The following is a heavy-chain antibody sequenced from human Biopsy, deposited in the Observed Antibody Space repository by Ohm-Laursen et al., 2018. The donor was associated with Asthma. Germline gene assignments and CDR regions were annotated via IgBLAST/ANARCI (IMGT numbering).Heavy chain of an antibody. CDR2: VFWSGST. CDR1: GGSISGFY. D-gene: IGHD4-23*01. V-gene: IGHV4-59*08. J-gene: IGHJ6*02. Sequence: SETLSLTCTVSGGSISGFYWSWIRQPPGKGLEWIGFVFWSGSTHYSRSLERRVSISIDTATNEFSMKLCSVTPADTAVYFCARVVSYGDIYFGIDVWGPGNTVVVS. CDR3: ARVVSYGDIYFGIDV.